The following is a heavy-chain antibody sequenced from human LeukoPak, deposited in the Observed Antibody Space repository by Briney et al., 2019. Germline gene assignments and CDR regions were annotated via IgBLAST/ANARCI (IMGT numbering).Heavy chain of an antibody. V-gene: IGHV4-61*02. CDR2: SGST. D-gene: IGHD3-22*01. CDR3: ASPRGDDSGGYYTWYFHH. Sequence: SETLSLTCTVSGVSINSGNFYWSWIRQSAGKGLEWIGSGSTYYNPSLKSRVTISVDTSKNQFSLKLSSVTAADTAVYFCASPRGDDSGGYYTWYFHHWGQGILVTVSS. J-gene: IGHJ1*01. CDR1: GVSINSGNFY.